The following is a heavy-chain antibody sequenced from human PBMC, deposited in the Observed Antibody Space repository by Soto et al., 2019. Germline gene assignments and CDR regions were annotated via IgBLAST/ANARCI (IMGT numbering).Heavy chain of an antibody. CDR3: ARGGDIVVVTAPLDH. V-gene: IGHV1-8*01. Sequence: ASVKVSCKASGYTFTSYDINWVRQATGQGLEWMGWMNPNSGNTGYAQKFLGRATMTRDTSTGTLYMELSSLRSEDTAVYYCARGGDIVVVTAPLDHWGQGTLVTVS. CDR2: MNPNSGNT. CDR1: GYTFTSYD. J-gene: IGHJ5*02. D-gene: IGHD2-21*02.